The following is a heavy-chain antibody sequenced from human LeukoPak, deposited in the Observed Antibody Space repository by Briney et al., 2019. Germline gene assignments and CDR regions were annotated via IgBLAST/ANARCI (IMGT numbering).Heavy chain of an antibody. J-gene: IGHJ3*02. D-gene: IGHD6-13*01. CDR2: INPSGGST. CDR3: ARDHQAVWQPREDDAFDI. V-gene: IGHV1-46*01. Sequence: GSSVKVSCKASGYTFTSYYMHWVRQAPGQGLEWMGIINPSGGSTSYAQKFQGRVTMTRDMSTSTVYMELSSLRSEDTAVYYCARDHQAVWQPREDDAFDIWGQGTMVTVSS. CDR1: GYTFTSYY.